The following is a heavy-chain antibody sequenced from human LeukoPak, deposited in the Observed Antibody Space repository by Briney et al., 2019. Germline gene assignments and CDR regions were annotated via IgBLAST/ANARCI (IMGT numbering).Heavy chain of an antibody. Sequence: PSETLSLTCTVSGYSISSGYYWGWIRQPPGKGLEWIGSIYHSGSTYYNPSLKSRVTISVDTSKNQFSLKLSSVTAADTAVYYCARDKYSYYDSSGYQLPDDAFDIWGQGTMVTVSS. CDR1: GYSISSGYY. CDR2: IYHSGST. D-gene: IGHD3-22*01. CDR3: ARDKYSYYDSSGYQLPDDAFDI. V-gene: IGHV4-38-2*02. J-gene: IGHJ3*02.